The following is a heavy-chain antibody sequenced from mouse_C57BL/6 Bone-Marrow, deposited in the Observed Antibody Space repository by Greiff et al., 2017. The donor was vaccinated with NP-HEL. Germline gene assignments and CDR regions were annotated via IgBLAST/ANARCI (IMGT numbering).Heavy chain of an antibody. Sequence: QVQLQQSGPELVKPGASVKISCKASGYAFSSSWMNWVKQRPGKGLEWIGRIYPGDGDTNYNGKFKGKATLTADKSSSTAYMQPSSLTSEDSAVYFCARWDYDWYFDVWGTGTTVTVSS. CDR2: IYPGDGDT. CDR1: GYAFSSSW. CDR3: ARWDYDWYFDV. J-gene: IGHJ1*03. V-gene: IGHV1-82*01. D-gene: IGHD2-4*01.